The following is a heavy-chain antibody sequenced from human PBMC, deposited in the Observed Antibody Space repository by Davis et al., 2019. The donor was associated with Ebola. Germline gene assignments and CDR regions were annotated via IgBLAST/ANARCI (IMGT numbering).Heavy chain of an antibody. CDR2: IGTAGDP. Sequence: GGSLRLSCAASGFTFSSYDMHWVRHATGKGLEWVSAIGTAGDPYYPGSVKGRFTISRENAKNSLYLQMNSLRAGDTAVYYCARGKKSSSLYYYGMDVWGQGTTVTVSS. V-gene: IGHV3-13*05. CDR3: ARGKKSSSLYYYGMDV. J-gene: IGHJ6*02. D-gene: IGHD6-6*01. CDR1: GFTFSSYD.